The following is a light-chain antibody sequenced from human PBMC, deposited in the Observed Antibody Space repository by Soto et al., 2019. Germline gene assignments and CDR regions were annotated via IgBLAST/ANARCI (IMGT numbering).Light chain of an antibody. CDR1: DSIDRY. Sequence: DIQMTQSPSSLSAFVGDTVTINCRATDSIDRYLNWYQQKPGLPPKLLIYWASIRASGVPDRFSGGGSGTDFTLTISSLQAEDVAVYYCQQYYSTMYTFGQGTKLEIK. CDR2: WAS. J-gene: IGKJ2*01. V-gene: IGKV4-1*01. CDR3: QQYYSTMYT.